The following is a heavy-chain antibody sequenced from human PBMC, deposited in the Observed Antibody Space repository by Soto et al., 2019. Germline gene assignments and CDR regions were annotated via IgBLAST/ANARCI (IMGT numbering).Heavy chain of an antibody. J-gene: IGHJ3*02. CDR1: GFSLSTSGVG. CDR3: AHSNKYYYAQRAFDI. CDR2: IYWDDDK. D-gene: IGHD3-10*01. V-gene: IGHV2-5*02. Sequence: QITLKESGPTLVKPTQTLTLTCTFSGFSLSTSGVGVGWIRQPPGKALEWLALIYWDDDKRYSPSLKSRLTITKDTSKTQVVLKMTNMDPVDTATYYCAHSNKYYYAQRAFDIWGQGTMVTVSS.